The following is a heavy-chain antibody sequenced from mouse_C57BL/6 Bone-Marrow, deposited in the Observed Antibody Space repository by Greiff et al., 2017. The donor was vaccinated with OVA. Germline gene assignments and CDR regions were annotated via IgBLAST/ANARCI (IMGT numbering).Heavy chain of an antibody. Sequence: EVMLVESGGGLVKPGGSLKLSCAASGFTFSDYGMHWVRQAPEKGLEWVAYISSGSSTIYYADTVKGRFTISRDNAKNTLFLQMTSLRSEDTAMYYCARPIRDGSYYFDYWGQGTTLTVSS. CDR1: GFTFSDYG. CDR3: ARPIRDGSYYFDY. D-gene: IGHD2-3*01. CDR2: ISSGSSTI. V-gene: IGHV5-17*01. J-gene: IGHJ2*01.